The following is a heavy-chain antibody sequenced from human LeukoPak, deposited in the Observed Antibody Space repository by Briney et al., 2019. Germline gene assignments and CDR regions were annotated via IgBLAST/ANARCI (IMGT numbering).Heavy chain of an antibody. CDR2: INHSGST. J-gene: IGHJ4*02. V-gene: IGHV4-34*01. Sequence: SETLSLTCTVSGGSISSYYWSWIRQPPGKGLEWIGEINHSGSTNYNPSLKSRVTISVDTSKNQFSLKLSSVTAADTAVYYCATAPRRIAAAGNYFDYWGQGTLVTVSS. D-gene: IGHD6-13*01. CDR3: ATAPRRIAAAGNYFDY. CDR1: GGSISSYY.